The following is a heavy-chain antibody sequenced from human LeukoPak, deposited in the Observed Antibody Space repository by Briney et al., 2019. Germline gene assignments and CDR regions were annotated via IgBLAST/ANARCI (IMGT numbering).Heavy chain of an antibody. CDR3: AKGSSWIQLWLLDY. D-gene: IGHD5-18*01. CDR1: GFTFSSYA. CDR2: VSGSGGST. Sequence: PGGSLRLSCAASGFTFSSYAMSWVRQAPGKGLEWVSAVSGSGGSTYYADSVKGRFTISRDNPKNTLYLQMNSLRAEDTAVYYCAKGSSWIQLWLLDYWGQETLVTVSS. J-gene: IGHJ4*02. V-gene: IGHV3-23*01.